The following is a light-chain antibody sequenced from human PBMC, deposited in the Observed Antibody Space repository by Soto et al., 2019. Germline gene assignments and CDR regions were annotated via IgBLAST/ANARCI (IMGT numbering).Light chain of an antibody. J-gene: IGKJ5*01. CDR2: DAS. V-gene: IGKV1-13*02. Sequence: IQMTQSPSSLSVSVGDRVTITCQASQSIGNALAWYQQKPGXAPXVLIYDASSLKSGVPSRFSGSGSGTDVTLTTSSLQPDDFATCYCQQLNSYPPGPFGQGTRSEIK. CDR3: QQLNSYPPGP. CDR1: QSIGNA.